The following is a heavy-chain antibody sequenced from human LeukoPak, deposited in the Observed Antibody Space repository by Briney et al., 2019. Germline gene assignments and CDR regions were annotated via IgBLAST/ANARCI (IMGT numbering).Heavy chain of an antibody. CDR3: ARDRITMVRGVIISHWFDP. CDR2: IYYSGST. J-gene: IGHJ5*02. CDR1: GGSISSYY. D-gene: IGHD3-10*01. Sequence: SETLSLTCTVSGGSISSYYWSWIRQPPGKGLEWIGYIYYSGSTNCNPSLKSRVTISVDTSKNQFSLKLSSVTAADTAVYYCARDRITMVRGVIISHWFDPWGQGTLVTVSS. V-gene: IGHV4-59*01.